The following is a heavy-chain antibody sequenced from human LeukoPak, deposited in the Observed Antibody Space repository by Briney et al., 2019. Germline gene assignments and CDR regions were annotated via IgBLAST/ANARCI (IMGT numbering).Heavy chain of an antibody. D-gene: IGHD2-2*01. J-gene: IGHJ4*02. CDR3: ARAIVVVPAAMKYFDY. V-gene: IGHV4-39*01. Sequence: SETLSLTCTVSGGSISSSSSYYWGWIRQPPGKGLEWIGSIYYSGSTYYNPSLKSRVTISVDTSKNQFSLKLSSVTAADTAVYYCARAIVVVPAAMKYFDYWGQGTLVTVSS. CDR1: GGSISSSSSYY. CDR2: IYYSGST.